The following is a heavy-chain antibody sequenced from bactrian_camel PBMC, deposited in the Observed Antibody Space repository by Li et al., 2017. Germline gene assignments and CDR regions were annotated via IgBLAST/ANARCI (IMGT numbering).Heavy chain of an antibody. Sequence: QVQLVESGGGSVQAGGSLRLSCTASGYTFNSHLMGWFRQAQGKGREEVAAIYTTDGSTDYADSVKGRFTISLDRGENMVYLQMNSLSPEDTAMYYCAVDQPCNACRGSHCPYPSSYGFWGQGTQVTVS. J-gene: IGHJ6*01. D-gene: IGHD1*01. CDR1: GYTFNSHL. CDR3: AVDQPCNACRGSHCPYPSSYGF. CDR2: IYTTDGST. V-gene: IGHV3S1*01.